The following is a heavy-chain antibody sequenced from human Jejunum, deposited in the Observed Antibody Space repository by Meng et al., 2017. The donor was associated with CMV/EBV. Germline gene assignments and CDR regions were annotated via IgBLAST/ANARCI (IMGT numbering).Heavy chain of an antibody. CDR3: VRGGDGYGNFDY. D-gene: IGHD5-24*01. CDR2: ISPDGTSK. V-gene: IGHV3-74*01. CDR1: GFTFSGYW. J-gene: IGHJ4*02. Sequence: CAASGFTFSGYWMHWVRQAPGKGLVWVSRISPDGTSKYYADSVKGRLTLSRDNARNTLYLQVNTLSAEDAAVYYCVRGGDGYGNFDYWGQGTLVTVSS.